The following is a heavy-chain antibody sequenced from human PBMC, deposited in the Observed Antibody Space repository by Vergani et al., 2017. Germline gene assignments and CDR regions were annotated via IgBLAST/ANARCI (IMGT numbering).Heavy chain of an antibody. CDR1: GDRVPTNSAA. J-gene: IGHJ4*02. CDR3: AMVGIVGATGGTYYFDY. D-gene: IGHD1-26*01. CDR2: TYYRAKWYN. Sequence: QVQLQQSGPGLVKPSQTLSLTCAISGDRVPTNSAAWNWIRQSPSRGLEWLGRTYYRAKWYNNYAVSVKRRITINPDTSTNQFSMRLNSVTPEDTAVYYCAMVGIVGATGGTYYFDYWGQGTLVTVSS. V-gene: IGHV6-1*01.